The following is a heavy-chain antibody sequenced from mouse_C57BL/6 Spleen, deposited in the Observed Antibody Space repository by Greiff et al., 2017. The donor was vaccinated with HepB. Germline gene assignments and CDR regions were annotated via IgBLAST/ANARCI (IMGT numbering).Heavy chain of an antibody. CDR1: GYTFTSYW. Sequence: QVQLQQPGAELVKPGASVKLSCKASGYTFTSYWMQWVKQRPGQGLEWIGEIDPSDSYTNYNQKFKGKATLTVDTSSSTAYMQLSSLTSEDSAVYYRAGPYEGFAYWGQGTLVTVSA. CDR2: IDPSDSYT. CDR3: AGPYEGFAY. V-gene: IGHV1-50*01. J-gene: IGHJ3*01. D-gene: IGHD2-3*01.